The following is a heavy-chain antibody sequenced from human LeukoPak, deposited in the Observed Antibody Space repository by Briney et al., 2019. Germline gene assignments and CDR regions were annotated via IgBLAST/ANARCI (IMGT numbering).Heavy chain of an antibody. V-gene: IGHV4-34*01. Sequence: SETLSLTCTVSGDSISGYYWSWIRQPPGKGLEWIGEINHSGSTNYNPSLKSRVTISVDTSKNQFSLKLSSVTAADTAVYYCARGYHIGYYYDSSGYLDYWGQGTLVTVSS. CDR1: GDSISGYY. CDR2: INHSGST. D-gene: IGHD3-22*01. J-gene: IGHJ4*02. CDR3: ARGYHIGYYYDSSGYLDY.